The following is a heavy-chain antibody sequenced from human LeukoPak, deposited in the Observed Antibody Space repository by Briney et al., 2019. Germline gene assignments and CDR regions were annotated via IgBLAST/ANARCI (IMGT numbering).Heavy chain of an antibody. CDR2: IYSSGST. CDR3: ARDPGYGGIFDY. CDR1: GGSTSSYY. D-gene: IGHD4-23*01. J-gene: IGHJ4*02. V-gene: IGHV4-59*13. Sequence: SETLSLTCTVSGGSTSSYYWSWIRQPPGKELEWIGNIYSSGSTNYSPSLKSRVAISLDTSKSEFSLRLSSVTAADTAVYYCARDPGYGGIFDYWGQGILVTVYS.